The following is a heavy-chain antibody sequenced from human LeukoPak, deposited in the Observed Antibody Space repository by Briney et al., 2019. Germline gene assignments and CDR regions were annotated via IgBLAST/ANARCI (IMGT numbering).Heavy chain of an antibody. V-gene: IGHV3-23*01. Sequence: GGSLRLSCAASGFTFSSYAMSGVRQAPGKGLEGGSAINSSANIKYYADSVKGRFTISRDNSKNTLYLQMNSLRAEDTAVYYCAKVRRGYSYGGPDYWGQGTLVTVSS. D-gene: IGHD5-18*01. J-gene: IGHJ4*02. CDR2: INSSANIK. CDR3: AKVRRGYSYGGPDY. CDR1: GFTFSSYA.